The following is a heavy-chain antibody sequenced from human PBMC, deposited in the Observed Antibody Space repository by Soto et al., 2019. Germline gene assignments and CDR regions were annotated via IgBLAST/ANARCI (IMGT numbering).Heavy chain of an antibody. CDR1: GYTFTDYH. CDR2: INANNGGA. J-gene: IGHJ5*01. D-gene: IGHD6-25*01. V-gene: IGHV1-2*02. Sequence: QVQLVQSGDEVKNPGASVKVSCKPSGYTFTDYHIHWVRQAPGQGLEFMGWINANNGGAGSAQQFQGRLTVTRDTSISTVYMELSNLRSDDPAVSFCAREGGSDSLATKNNWFDTWGHGTRVTVSS. CDR3: AREGGSDSLATKNNWFDT.